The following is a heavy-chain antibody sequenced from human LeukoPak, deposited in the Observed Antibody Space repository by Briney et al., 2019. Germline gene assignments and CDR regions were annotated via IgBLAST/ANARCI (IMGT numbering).Heavy chain of an antibody. CDR3: ARAARYYETSNFDY. V-gene: IGHV4-4*07. CDR1: GGSISSYY. D-gene: IGHD3-22*01. CDR2: IYTSGST. Sequence: PSETLSLTCTVSGGSISSYYWNWIRQPAGKGLEWIGRIYTSGSTNYNPSLKSRVTMSVDTSKNQFSLKLSSVTAADTAVYYCARAARYYETSNFDYWGQGTLVTVSS. J-gene: IGHJ4*02.